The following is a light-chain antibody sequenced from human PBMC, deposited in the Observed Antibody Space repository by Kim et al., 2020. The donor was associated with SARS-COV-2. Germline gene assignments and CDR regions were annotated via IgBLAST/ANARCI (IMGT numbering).Light chain of an antibody. Sequence: GKTARLTCGGNNIGSKSGHWYQQKPGQAPVLVIYYDSDRTSGIPERFSGSNSGNTATLTISRVEAGDEADYYCQVWDSSSDHPGVVFGGGTQLTVL. CDR1: NIGSKS. J-gene: IGLJ2*01. V-gene: IGLV3-21*04. CDR2: YDS. CDR3: QVWDSSSDHPGVV.